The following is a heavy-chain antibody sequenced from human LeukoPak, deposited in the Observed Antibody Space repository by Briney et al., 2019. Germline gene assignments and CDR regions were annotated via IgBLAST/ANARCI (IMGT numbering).Heavy chain of an antibody. V-gene: IGHV4-39*01. CDR1: GGSISSSSYY. Sequence: PSETLSLTCTVSGGSISSSSYYWGWIRQPPGKGLEWIGSIYYSGSTYYHPSLKSRVTISVDTSKNQFSLKLSSVTAADTAVYYCARRPAAGGFDYWGQGTLVTVSS. J-gene: IGHJ4*02. CDR3: ARRPAAGGFDY. D-gene: IGHD6-13*01. CDR2: IYYSGST.